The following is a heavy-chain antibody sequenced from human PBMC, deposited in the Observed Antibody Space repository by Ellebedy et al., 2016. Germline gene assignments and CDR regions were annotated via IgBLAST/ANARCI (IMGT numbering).Heavy chain of an antibody. CDR3: AREGSSLHFDY. Sequence: GGSLRLSCVASGFTFSSYAMHWVRQAPGKGLEWVAVISHHGRNIYYGDSVKGRFTNSRDNSKNMLYLEMNSLRNEDSAVYYCAREGSSLHFDYWGQGTLVTVSS. CDR1: GFTFSSYA. J-gene: IGHJ4*02. V-gene: IGHV3-30*04. CDR2: ISHHGRNI. D-gene: IGHD6-6*01.